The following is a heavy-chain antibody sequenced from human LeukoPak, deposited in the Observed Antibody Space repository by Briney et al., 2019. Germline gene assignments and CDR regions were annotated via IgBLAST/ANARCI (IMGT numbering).Heavy chain of an antibody. Sequence: ASVKVSCKASGYTFTSYGISWVRQAPGQGLGWMGWINPNSGGTNYAQKFQGRVTMTRDTSISTAYMELSRLRSDDTAVYYCALGVWYYYGMDVWGQGTTVTVSS. J-gene: IGHJ6*02. V-gene: IGHV1-2*02. CDR1: GYTFTSYG. CDR2: INPNSGGT. D-gene: IGHD3-16*01. CDR3: ALGVWYYYGMDV.